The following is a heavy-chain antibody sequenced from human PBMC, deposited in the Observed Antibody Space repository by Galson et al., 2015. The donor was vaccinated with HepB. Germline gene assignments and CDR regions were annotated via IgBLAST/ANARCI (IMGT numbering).Heavy chain of an antibody. V-gene: IGHV3-15*07. J-gene: IGHJ6*02. CDR1: GFTFSNAW. CDR2: IKSKTDGGTT. Sequence: SLRLSCAASGFTFSNAWMNWVRQAPGKGLEWVGRIKSKTDGGTTDYAAPVKGRFTISRDDSTNTLYLQMNSLKTEDTAVYYCTTGRYYYGMDVWGQGTTVTVSS. CDR3: TTGRYYYGMDV.